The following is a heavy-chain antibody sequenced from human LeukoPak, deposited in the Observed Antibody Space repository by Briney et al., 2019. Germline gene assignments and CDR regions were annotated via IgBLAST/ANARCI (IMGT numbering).Heavy chain of an antibody. Sequence: GGSLRLSCAASGFTFSNYWMSWVRQSPGRGLEWVANIDQDGSAAYYVDSVGGRFTVSRDNAKNSLYLQIDSLRAEDTAVYYCARADNYGSILDYWGRGTLVTVSS. V-gene: IGHV3-7*04. CDR1: GFTFSNYW. CDR2: IDQDGSAA. CDR3: ARADNYGSILDY. D-gene: IGHD3-10*01. J-gene: IGHJ4*02.